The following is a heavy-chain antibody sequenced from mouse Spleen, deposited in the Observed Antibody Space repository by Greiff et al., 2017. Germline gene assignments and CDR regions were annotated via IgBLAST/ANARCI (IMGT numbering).Heavy chain of an antibody. CDR1: GFSLTSYG. CDR2: IWAGGST. CDR3: AREAIYGNYDGFAY. Sequence: VQLQQSGPGLVAPSQSLSITCTVSGFSLTSYGVHWVRQPPGKGLEWLGVIWAGGSTNYNSALMSRLSISKDNSKSQVFLKMNSLQTDDTAMYYCAREAIYGNYDGFAYWGQGTLVTVSA. V-gene: IGHV2-9*02. D-gene: IGHD2-1*01. J-gene: IGHJ3*01.